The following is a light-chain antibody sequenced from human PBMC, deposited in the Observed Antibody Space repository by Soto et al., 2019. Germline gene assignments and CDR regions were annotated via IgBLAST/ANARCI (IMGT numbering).Light chain of an antibody. CDR2: LGS. CDR3: MQALQTPLT. CDR1: QSLLHSNGFNY. V-gene: IGKV2-28*01. Sequence: DIVMTQSPLSLPVTPGEPASISCRSSQSLLHSNGFNYLDWYLQKPGQSPQLLIYLGSNRASGGRDRFSGIGSGTDFTLKISRVEAEDVGVYFCMQALQTPLTFGQGTKVEIK. J-gene: IGKJ1*01.